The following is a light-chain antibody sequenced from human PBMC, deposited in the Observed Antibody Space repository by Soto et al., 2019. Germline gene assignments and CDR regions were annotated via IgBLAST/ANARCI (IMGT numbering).Light chain of an antibody. CDR2: SNN. CDR3: AAWDDSRNGVI. Sequence: QSALTQPPSASGTPGQRVTISCSGSSSNIGSNTVNWYQQLPGTAPKLLMYSNNQRPSGVPDRFSGSKSGTSASLAISGLQSEDEADYYCAAWDDSRNGVIFGGGTKVTVL. V-gene: IGLV1-44*01. J-gene: IGLJ2*01. CDR1: SSNIGSNT.